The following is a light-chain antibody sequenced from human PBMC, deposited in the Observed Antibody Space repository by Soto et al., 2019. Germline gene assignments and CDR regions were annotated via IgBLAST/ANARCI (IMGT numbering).Light chain of an antibody. CDR2: DAS. CDR3: QQRSNWPRIT. Sequence: DIVLTQSPRTLSLSPGERATLSCRASQSVSSSLAWYQQKPGQAPRLLTYDASNRATGIPARFSGSGSGTDFTLTISSLEPEDFALYYCQQRSNWPRITFGQGTRLEIK. J-gene: IGKJ5*01. CDR1: QSVSSS. V-gene: IGKV3-11*01.